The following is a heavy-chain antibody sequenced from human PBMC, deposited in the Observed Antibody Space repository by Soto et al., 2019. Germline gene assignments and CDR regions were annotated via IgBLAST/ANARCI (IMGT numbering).Heavy chain of an antibody. D-gene: IGHD3-22*01. J-gene: IGHJ4*02. CDR1: DGSISNFY. V-gene: IGHV4-59*12. Sequence: SETLSLTCTVSDGSISNFYWSWIRQPPGKGLEWIGYISSSGNTNCNPSLKSRVSISVDTSKNQFSLNLTSVTAADAAVYYCARAPMVLTRSYFDSWGQGTPVTVSS. CDR3: ARAPMVLTRSYFDS. CDR2: ISSSGNT.